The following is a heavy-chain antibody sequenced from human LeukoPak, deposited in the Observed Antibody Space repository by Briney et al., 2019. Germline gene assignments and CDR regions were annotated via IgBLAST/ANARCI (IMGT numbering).Heavy chain of an antibody. J-gene: IGHJ4*02. Sequence: ASVKVSCKASGYTFTSYGISWVRQAPGQGLEWMGWISAYNGNTNYAQKLQGRVTMTTDTSTSTAYMELRSLRSDDTAVYYCARRCSSTSCYMGGMDYWGQGTLVTVSS. CDR1: GYTFTSYG. D-gene: IGHD2-2*02. V-gene: IGHV1-18*01. CDR2: ISAYNGNT. CDR3: ARRCSSTSCYMGGMDY.